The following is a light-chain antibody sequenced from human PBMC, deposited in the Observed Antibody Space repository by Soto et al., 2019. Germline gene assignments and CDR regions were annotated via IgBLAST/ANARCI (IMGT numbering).Light chain of an antibody. CDR3: TSYAGGNILV. V-gene: IGLV2-8*01. CDR2: EVR. J-gene: IGLJ2*01. CDR1: YSDIGSYNF. Sequence: QSALTQPPSASGSPGQSVTIPCTGTYSDIGSYNFVSWYQQHPGKAPKVMLYEVRKRPSGVPDRFSGSKSGNTASLTVSGLQADDEADYYCTSYAGGNILVFGGGTKVTVL.